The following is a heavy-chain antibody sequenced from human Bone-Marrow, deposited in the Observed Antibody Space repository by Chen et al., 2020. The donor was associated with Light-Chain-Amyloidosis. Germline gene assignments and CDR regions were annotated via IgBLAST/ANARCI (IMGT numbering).Heavy chain of an antibody. D-gene: IGHD5-12*01. V-gene: IGHV5-51*01. J-gene: IGHJ4*02. Sequence: SLXISCKGSGYTFPNYWIGWVRQMPGKGLEWMGVIYPDDSDARYSPSFEGQVTISADKSITTAYLQWRSLKASDTAMYYCARRRDGYNFDYWGQGTLVTVSS. CDR2: IYPDDSDA. CDR3: ARRRDGYNFDY. CDR1: GYTFPNYW.